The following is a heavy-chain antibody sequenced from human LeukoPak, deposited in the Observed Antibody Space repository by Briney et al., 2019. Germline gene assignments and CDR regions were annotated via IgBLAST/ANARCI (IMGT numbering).Heavy chain of an antibody. D-gene: IGHD7-27*01. CDR3: VRDKLTGASRLDY. CDR2: IKQDGSEI. J-gene: IGHJ4*02. V-gene: IGHV3-7*03. Sequence: GGSLRLSCAASGFTFSNYWMSWVRQAPGKELEWVANIKQDGSEIYYVDSVKGRFTISRDNAKNSLYLQMNSLRAEDTAVYYCVRDKLTGASRLDYWGQGALLTVPS. CDR1: GFTFSNYW.